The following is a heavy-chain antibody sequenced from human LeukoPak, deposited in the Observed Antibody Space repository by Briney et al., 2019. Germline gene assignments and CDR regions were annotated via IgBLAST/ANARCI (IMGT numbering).Heavy chain of an antibody. CDR3: ARDRAVSWLDS. J-gene: IGHJ5*01. V-gene: IGHV3-33*05. Sequence: PGRSLRLSCAASGLTFTSHGFHWVRQAPGRGLEWLTFISLDGSRKSYADSVEGRFTFSRDDSKNTLYLEMNSLRAEDTATYYCARDRAVSWLDSWGLGTLVTVSS. CDR1: GLTFTSHG. D-gene: IGHD3-10*01. CDR2: ISLDGSRK.